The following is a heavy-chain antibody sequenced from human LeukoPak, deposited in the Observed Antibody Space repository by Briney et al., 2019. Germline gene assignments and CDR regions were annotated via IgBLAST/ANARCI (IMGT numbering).Heavy chain of an antibody. J-gene: IGHJ4*02. CDR3: ARRGRWSVVVVAATLIFDY. V-gene: IGHV4-34*01. Sequence: PSETLSLTCAVYGGSFSGYYWSWIRQPPGKGLEGMGEINYSGSTNYNPSLKSRVAISVDTSKNQFSLKLSSVTAADTAVYYCARRGRWSVVVVAATLIFDYWGQGTLVTVSS. CDR2: INYSGST. D-gene: IGHD2-15*01. CDR1: GGSFSGYY.